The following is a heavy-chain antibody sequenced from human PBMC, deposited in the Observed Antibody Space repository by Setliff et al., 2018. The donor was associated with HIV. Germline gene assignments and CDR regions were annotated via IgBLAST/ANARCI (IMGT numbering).Heavy chain of an antibody. CDR2: INPAGNHT. D-gene: IGHD1-1*01. Sequence: GASVKVSCKASGYTFTSDYIHWVRQAPGQGLGWMGIINPAGNHTRYAQKFQGRLTMTRDTSTNTAYMELSSLRSEDTAVYYCARAGSNWHEDYWGQGTLVTVSS. V-gene: IGHV1-46*01. J-gene: IGHJ4*02. CDR1: GYTFTSDY. CDR3: ARAGSNWHEDY.